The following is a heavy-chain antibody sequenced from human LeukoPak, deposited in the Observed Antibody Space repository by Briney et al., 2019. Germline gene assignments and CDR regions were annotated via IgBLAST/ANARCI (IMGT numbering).Heavy chain of an antibody. V-gene: IGHV4-34*01. D-gene: IGHD6-13*01. CDR1: GGSFSGYY. CDR3: ARGKRTYSSSWYYGFDY. Sequence: SETLSLTCAVYGGSFSGYYWSWIRQPPGKGLEWIGEINHSGSTNYNPSLKSRVTISVDTSKNQFSLKLSPVTAADTAVYYCARGKRTYSSSWYYGFDYWGQGTLVTVSS. J-gene: IGHJ4*02. CDR2: INHSGST.